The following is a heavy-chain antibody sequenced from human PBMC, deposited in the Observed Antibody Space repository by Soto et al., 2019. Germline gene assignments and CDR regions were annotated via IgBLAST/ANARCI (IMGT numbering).Heavy chain of an antibody. CDR3: ARVGGVVITYFDY. J-gene: IGHJ4*02. CDR1: GGSISSYY. D-gene: IGHD3-3*01. Sequence: SETLSLTCTVSGGSISSYYWNWIRQPPGKGLEWIGYIYYSGSTYYNPSLKSRVTISVDTSKNQFSLKLSSVTAADTAVYYCARVGGVVITYFDYWGQGTLVTASS. CDR2: IYYSGST. V-gene: IGHV4-59*06.